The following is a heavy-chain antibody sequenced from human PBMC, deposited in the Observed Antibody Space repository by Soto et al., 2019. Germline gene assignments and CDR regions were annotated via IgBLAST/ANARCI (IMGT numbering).Heavy chain of an antibody. J-gene: IGHJ4*02. CDR2: IWYDGSNK. CDR1: GFTFSSYG. V-gene: IGHV3-33*01. CDR3: ATWGDCTNGVCYTFSLYYFDY. Sequence: QVQLVESGGGVVQPGRSLRLSCAASGFTFSSYGMHWVRQAPGKGLEWVAVIWYDGSNKYYADSVKGRFTISRDNSKNTLYLQMNSLRAEDTAVYYCATWGDCTNGVCYTFSLYYFDYWGQGTLVTVSS. D-gene: IGHD2-8*01.